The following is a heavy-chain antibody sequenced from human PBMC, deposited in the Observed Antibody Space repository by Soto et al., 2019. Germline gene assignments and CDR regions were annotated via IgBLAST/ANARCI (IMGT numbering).Heavy chain of an antibody. CDR3: ARKGVAFDY. V-gene: IGHV3-48*02. J-gene: IGHJ4*02. D-gene: IGHD3-3*01. CDR1: GFTFRSYS. Sequence: LRRSWAASGFTFRSYSMNWVRQAPGKGLEWISYISTTSSSIYYADSVKGRFTISRDNAKNSLFLQMNSLRDEDTAVYYCARKGVAFDYWGQGALVTVSS. CDR2: ISTTSSSI.